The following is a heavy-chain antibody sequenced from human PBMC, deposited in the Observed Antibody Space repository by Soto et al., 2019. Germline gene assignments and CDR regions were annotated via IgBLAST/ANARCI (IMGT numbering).Heavy chain of an antibody. CDR2: ISSSGSTI. CDR3: ARDRGDDGYCSSTSCPYGMDV. CDR1: GFTFSSYE. V-gene: IGHV3-48*03. Sequence: EVQLVESGGGLVQPGGSLRLSCAASGFTFSSYEMNWVRQAPGKGLEWVSYISSSGSTIYYADSVKGRFTISRDNAKNSLYLQMNSLRAEDTAVYYCARDRGDDGYCSSTSCPYGMDVWGQGTTVTVSS. J-gene: IGHJ6*02. D-gene: IGHD2-2*01.